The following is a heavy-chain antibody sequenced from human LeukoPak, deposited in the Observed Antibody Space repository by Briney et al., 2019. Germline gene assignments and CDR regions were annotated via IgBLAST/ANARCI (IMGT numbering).Heavy chain of an antibody. V-gene: IGHV3-30*02. CDR1: GFTFSNFG. Sequence: PGGSLRLSCAASGFTFSNFGMHWVRQAPGKGLEWVAFIRYDGSNKYYADSVKGRFTISRDNAKNSLYLQMNSLRAEDTAVYYCARGPPTGYWGQGTLVTVSS. J-gene: IGHJ4*02. CDR3: ARGPPTGY. CDR2: IRYDGSNK.